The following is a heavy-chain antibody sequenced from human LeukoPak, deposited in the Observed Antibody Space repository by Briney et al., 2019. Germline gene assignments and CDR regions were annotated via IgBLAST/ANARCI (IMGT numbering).Heavy chain of an antibody. V-gene: IGHV3-33*01. D-gene: IGHD6-19*01. Sequence: GRSLRLSCAASGFTFSSYGMHWVRQAPGKGLEWVAVIWYDGSNKYYADSVKGRFTISRDNSKNTLYLQMNSLRAEDTAVYYCARDSSVAGLLDYWGQGTLVTVSS. J-gene: IGHJ4*02. CDR2: IWYDGSNK. CDR1: GFTFSSYG. CDR3: ARDSSVAGLLDY.